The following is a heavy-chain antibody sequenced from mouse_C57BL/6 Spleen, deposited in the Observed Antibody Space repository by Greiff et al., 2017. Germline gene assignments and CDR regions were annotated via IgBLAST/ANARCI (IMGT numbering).Heavy chain of an antibody. CDR1: GYSFTGYY. CDR2: INPSTGGT. J-gene: IGHJ1*03. Sequence: VQLQQSGPGLVKPGASVKISCEASGYSFTGYYMNWVKQSPEKSLEWIGEINPSTGGTTYTQKFKAKATLTVDKSSSTAYMQLKSLPAEDSAVYYCARRGVADWYFEGWGTGTTVTVAS. V-gene: IGHV1-42*01. CDR3: ARRGVADWYFEG. D-gene: IGHD1-1*02.